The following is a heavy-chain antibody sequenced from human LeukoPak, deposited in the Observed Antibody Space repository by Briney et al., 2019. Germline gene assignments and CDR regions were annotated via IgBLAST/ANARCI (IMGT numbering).Heavy chain of an antibody. CDR3: ARGIADPYSFDS. V-gene: IGHV4-4*07. CDR2: IYSSGSN. J-gene: IGHJ4*02. D-gene: IGHD6-13*01. Sequence: SETLSLTCTVSGGSINFYYWSWIRQPAGKGLEWIGRIYSSGSNNYSPSLKSRVTMSVDTSKNQFSLNLSSVTAADTAVYYCARGIADPYSFDSWGQGALVTVSS. CDR1: GGSINFYY.